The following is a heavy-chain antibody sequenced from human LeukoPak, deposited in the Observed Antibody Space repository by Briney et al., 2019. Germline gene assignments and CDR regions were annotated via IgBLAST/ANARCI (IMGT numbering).Heavy chain of an antibody. D-gene: IGHD2-2*01. J-gene: IGHJ4*02. V-gene: IGHV3-48*04. CDR1: GFTFSSYA. Sequence: GGSLRLSCAASGFTFSSYAMSWVRQAPGKGLEWVSYISGSSGIIDYADSVKGRFTISRDNAKNSLYLQMNSLRVEDTAVYYCARGLPATLLDYWGQGTLVTVSS. CDR2: ISGSSGII. CDR3: ARGLPATLLDY.